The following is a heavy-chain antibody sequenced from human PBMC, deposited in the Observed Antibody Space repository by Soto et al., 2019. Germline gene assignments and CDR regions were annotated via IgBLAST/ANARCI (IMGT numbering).Heavy chain of an antibody. CDR3: ARSTYYDILTGSYYYYAMDV. CDR1: WFTVGSNY. Sequence: GGSLRLSCAASWFTVGSNYMSWVRQAPGKGLEWVSVIYSEGTPYYANSVKGRFTISRENSNNTLYLHMNNLRAEDTAVYYCARSTYYDILTGSYYYYAMDVWGQGTTVTVSS. CDR2: IYSEGTP. J-gene: IGHJ6*02. D-gene: IGHD3-9*01. V-gene: IGHV3-53*01.